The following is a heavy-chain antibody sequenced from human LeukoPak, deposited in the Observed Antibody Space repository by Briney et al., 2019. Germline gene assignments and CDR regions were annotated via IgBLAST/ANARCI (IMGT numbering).Heavy chain of an antibody. V-gene: IGHV4-4*07. J-gene: IGHJ5*02. CDR3: ARVKDSNRHYYWFDP. CDR2: IYSSGST. Sequence: SETLSLTCTASGGSISSNFWTWIRQPAGKGLEWIGRIYSSGSTSYNPSLKSRVTMSVDTSKNQFSLTLSPVTAADTAVYYCARVKDSNRHYYWFDPWGQGTLVTVSS. CDR1: GGSISSNF. D-gene: IGHD3-22*01.